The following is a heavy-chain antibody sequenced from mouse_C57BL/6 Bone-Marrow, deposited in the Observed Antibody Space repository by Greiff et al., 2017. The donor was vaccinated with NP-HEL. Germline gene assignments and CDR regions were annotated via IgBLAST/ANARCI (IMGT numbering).Heavy chain of an antibody. Sequence: EVKVVESGGGLVQPGGSLSLSCAASGFTFTDYYMSWVRQPPGKALEWLGFIRNKANGYTTEYSASVKGRFTISRDNSQSILYLQMNALRAEDSATYYGARSRYYGSSYVAFAYWGQGTLVTVSA. CDR3: ARSRYYGSSYVAFAY. CDR1: GFTFTDYY. D-gene: IGHD1-1*01. V-gene: IGHV7-3*01. CDR2: IRNKANGYTT. J-gene: IGHJ3*01.